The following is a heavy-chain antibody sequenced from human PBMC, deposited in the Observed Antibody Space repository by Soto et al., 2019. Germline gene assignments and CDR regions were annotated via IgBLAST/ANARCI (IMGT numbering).Heavy chain of an antibody. D-gene: IGHD1-1*01. J-gene: IGHJ1*01. V-gene: IGHV3-9*01. CDR2: LSWNSGNI. Sequence: GGSLRLSCAASGFAIDQYAMHWVRQAPGKGLEWVSVLSWNSGNIGYADSVKGRFTISRENAKNSLYLQMNSLRAEGTALYYCAKALGSIFLYNAEYFHYWGQGTLVTVSS. CDR1: GFAIDQYA. CDR3: AKALGSIFLYNAEYFHY.